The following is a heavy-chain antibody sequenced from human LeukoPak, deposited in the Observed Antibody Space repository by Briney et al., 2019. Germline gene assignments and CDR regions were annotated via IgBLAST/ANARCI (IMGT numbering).Heavy chain of an antibody. CDR3: AIGHTMAGERREGDALDM. J-gene: IGHJ3*02. D-gene: IGHD3-10*01. V-gene: IGHV4-38-2*01. CDR2: GYQSGTT. CDR1: DYSISSDYF. Sequence: SETLSLTCAVSDYSISSDYFWGWIRPPRRKRLEWTERGYQSGTTYYTPFLKNRVTMSGDKSKNKLYLQLTSVTAEDTAMYYCAIGHTMAGERREGDALDMGGEGTMVTVSS.